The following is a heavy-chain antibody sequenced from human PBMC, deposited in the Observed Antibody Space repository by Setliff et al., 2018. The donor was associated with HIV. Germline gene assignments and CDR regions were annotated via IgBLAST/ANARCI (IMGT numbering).Heavy chain of an antibody. CDR2: IYYSGST. CDR3: ARYRYYYDSSGYGRWFDP. D-gene: IGHD3-22*01. J-gene: IGHJ5*02. V-gene: IGHV4-39*01. Sequence: SETLSLTCTVSGGSISSNTYYWGWIRQPPGKGLEWIGSIYYSGSTYYNPSLKSRVTISVGTSKNQFSLKLNSVTAADTAVYYCARYRYYYDSSGYGRWFDPWGQGTLVTVSS. CDR1: GGSISSNTYY.